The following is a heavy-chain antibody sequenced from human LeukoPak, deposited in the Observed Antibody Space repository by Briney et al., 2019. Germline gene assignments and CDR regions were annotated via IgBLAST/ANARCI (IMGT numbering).Heavy chain of an antibody. D-gene: IGHD5-12*01. J-gene: IGHJ4*02. V-gene: IGHV3-30*04. CDR1: GFTLSTYA. CDR3: ARGPSGYHNT. Sequence: GGSLRLSCAASGFTLSTYAMHWVRQAPGEGLEWVAIISYDGTSKNYADSVKGRFTISRDNSKETLYLEMNSLRAEDTAVYYCARGPSGYHNTGGQGTLVTVSS. CDR2: ISYDGTSK.